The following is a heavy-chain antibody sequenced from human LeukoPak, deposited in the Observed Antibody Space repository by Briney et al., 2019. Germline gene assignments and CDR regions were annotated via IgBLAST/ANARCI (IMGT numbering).Heavy chain of an antibody. CDR1: GYTFTNFA. J-gene: IGHJ4*02. V-gene: IGHV1-18*01. Sequence: ASVKVSCTASGYTFTNFAISWVRQAPGQGLEWMGWVSAKSGNTNYAQKFQGRVTMTTDTSTNTAYMELRSLRSDDTAAYFCARDGSGSYMPFDYWGQGTRVTVSS. CDR2: VSAKSGNT. D-gene: IGHD3-10*01. CDR3: ARDGSGSYMPFDY.